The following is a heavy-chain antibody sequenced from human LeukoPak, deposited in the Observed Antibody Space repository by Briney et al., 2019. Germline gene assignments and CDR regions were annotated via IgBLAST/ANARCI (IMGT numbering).Heavy chain of an antibody. J-gene: IGHJ6*02. CDR1: GFIFSSYS. V-gene: IGHV3-21*01. CDR3: ARHRGIAAAGLKGHYGMDV. D-gene: IGHD6-13*01. Sequence: GGPLTLSCARSGFIFSSYSMNWVRQARGKGLEWVSSISSSNSYIYYADSVKGRLTISRDNAKNSLYLQMNRLRAEDTAVYYCARHRGIAAAGLKGHYGMDVWGQGTTVTVSS. CDR2: ISSSNSYI.